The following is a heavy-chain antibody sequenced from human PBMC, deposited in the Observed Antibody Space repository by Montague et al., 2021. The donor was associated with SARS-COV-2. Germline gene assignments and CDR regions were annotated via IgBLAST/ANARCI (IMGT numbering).Heavy chain of an antibody. J-gene: IGHJ6*02. V-gene: IGHV4-39*01. CDR2: IYYSGST. CDR3: ARHYGVVVPAAIYDYYGMDV. CDR1: GGSISSSSYY. D-gene: IGHD2-2*02. Sequence: SETLSLTCTVSGGSISSSSYYWGWIRQPPGKGLEWIGSIYYSGSTYYNPSLKGRVTISVDTSKNQFSLKLSSVTAADTAVYCCARHYGVVVPAAIYDYYGMDVWGRETTITVSS.